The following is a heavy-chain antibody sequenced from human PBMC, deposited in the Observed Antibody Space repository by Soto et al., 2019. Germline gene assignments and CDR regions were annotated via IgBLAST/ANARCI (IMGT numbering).Heavy chain of an antibody. CDR3: ARLPSRHLVDY. D-gene: IGHD3-3*02. Sequence: SETLSLTCTVSGSSINSSGYYWGWIRQPPGKGLEWIGSMFYGVSTYYNPSLKSRVTVSVDTSKNQFSLNLRSVTAADTAVYYCARLPSRHLVDYWGQGTLVTSPQ. J-gene: IGHJ4*02. CDR1: GSSINSSGYY. CDR2: MFYGVST. V-gene: IGHV4-39*01.